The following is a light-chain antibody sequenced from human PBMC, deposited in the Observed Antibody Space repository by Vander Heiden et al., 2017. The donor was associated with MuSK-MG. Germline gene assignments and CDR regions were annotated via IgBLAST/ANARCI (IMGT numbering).Light chain of an antibody. CDR1: QSVSSN. CDR2: GAS. V-gene: IGKV3-15*01. CDR3: QQENFGHDEET. J-gene: IGKJ1*01. Sequence: EIVMTQSPVTLSVSPGERATLSCRASQSVSSNLAWYQQKPGQAPRLLFYGASTRAKGIKDRFSGSGDGTEVTLTISSRQSKDSELYYCQQENFGHDEETFGQGTKLEI.